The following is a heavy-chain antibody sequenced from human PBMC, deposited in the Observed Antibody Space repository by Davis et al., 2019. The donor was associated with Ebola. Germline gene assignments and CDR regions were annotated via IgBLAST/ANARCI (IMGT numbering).Heavy chain of an antibody. Sequence: PGGSLRLSCAASGFTFRNAWMNWVRQAPGKGLERVGRIKSKTDGGTTDYAAPVKGRFTISRDDSKNTLYLQMNSLKTEDTAVYYCTPRTTPEGMDVWGQGTTVTVSS. CDR3: TPRTTPEGMDV. J-gene: IGHJ6*02. D-gene: IGHD1-14*01. CDR1: GFTFRNAW. V-gene: IGHV3-15*07. CDR2: IKSKTDGGTT.